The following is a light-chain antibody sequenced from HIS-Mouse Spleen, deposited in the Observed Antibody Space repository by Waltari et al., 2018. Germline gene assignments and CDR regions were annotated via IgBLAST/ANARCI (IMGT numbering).Light chain of an antibody. Sequence: SYELTQPPSVSVSPGQTARITCPGDALPKKYAYWYQKKSGQAPVLVIYEDSKRPSGLPERFSGSSSGTMATLTISGDQVEDEADYYCYSTDSSGNHRVFGGGTKLTVL. CDR3: YSTDSSGNHRV. V-gene: IGLV3-10*01. CDR1: ALPKKY. CDR2: EDS. J-gene: IGLJ2*01.